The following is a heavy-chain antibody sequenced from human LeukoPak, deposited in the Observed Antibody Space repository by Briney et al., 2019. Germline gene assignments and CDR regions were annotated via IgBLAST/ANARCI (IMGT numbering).Heavy chain of an antibody. J-gene: IGHJ4*02. CDR3: ARHANSGSYYPLLDY. CDR1: GGSISSYH. V-gene: IGHV4-59*08. CDR2: IYYSGNT. Sequence: PSETLSLTCTVSGGSISSYHWNWIRQPPGKGLEWIGYIYYSGNTNYNPSLKSRVTISLDTSKNQFSLKLSSVTAADTAVYYCARHANSGSYYPLLDYWGQGTLVTVSS. D-gene: IGHD1-26*01.